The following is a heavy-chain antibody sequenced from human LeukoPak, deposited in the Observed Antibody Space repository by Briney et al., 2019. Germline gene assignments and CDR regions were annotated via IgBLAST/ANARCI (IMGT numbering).Heavy chain of an antibody. Sequence: GESLKISCKGYGYSFTNSWIGCVRQMPGKGLEWMGIIYPGDSDTNYSPSFQGPVTISADKSISTAYLQRSSLKAADTAIYYCARHPSGTYSPFDYWGQGTLVTVSS. CDR3: ARHPSGTYSPFDY. CDR2: IYPGDSDT. D-gene: IGHD1-26*01. CDR1: GYSFTNSW. V-gene: IGHV5-51*01. J-gene: IGHJ4*02.